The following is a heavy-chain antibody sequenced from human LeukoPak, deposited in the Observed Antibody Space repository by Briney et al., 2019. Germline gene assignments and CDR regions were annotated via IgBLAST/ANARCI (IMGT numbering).Heavy chain of an antibody. J-gene: IGHJ4*02. Sequence: SETLSLTCTVSGGSISSYYWSWIRQPPGKGLEWIGYIYYSGSTNYNPSLKSRVTISVDTSKSQFSLKLSSVTAADTAVYYCARIRYYDSSGHGYYFDYWGQGTLVTVSS. CDR1: GGSISSYY. CDR2: IYYSGST. CDR3: ARIRYYDSSGHGYYFDY. V-gene: IGHV4-59*01. D-gene: IGHD3-22*01.